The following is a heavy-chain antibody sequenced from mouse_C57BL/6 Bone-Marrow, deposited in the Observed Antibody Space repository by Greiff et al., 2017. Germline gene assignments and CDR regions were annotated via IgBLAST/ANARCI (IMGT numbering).Heavy chain of an antibody. V-gene: IGHV1-69*01. D-gene: IGHD2-3*01. J-gene: IGHJ2*01. CDR1: GYTFTSYW. CDR2: IDPSDSYT. CDR3: AREDDGYYPDY. Sequence: VQLQQPGAELVMPGASVKLSCKASGYTFTSYWMHWVKQRPGQGLEWIGEIDPSDSYTNYNPKFKGKSTLTVDQSSSTAYMQLSSLTSEDSAVYYCAREDDGYYPDYWGQGTTLTVSS.